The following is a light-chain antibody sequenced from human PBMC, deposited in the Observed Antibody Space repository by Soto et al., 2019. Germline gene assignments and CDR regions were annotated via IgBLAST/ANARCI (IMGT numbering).Light chain of an antibody. CDR1: SGHSNYA. J-gene: IGLJ2*01. CDR3: QTWGAGIVV. Sequence: QSVLTQSPSASASLGASVKLTCTLSSGHSNYAIAWHQQQPEKGPRYLMKLNSDGIHSKGDGIPDRFSGSSSGAERYLTISSLQSEDEADYYCQTWGAGIVVFGGGTKLTVL. CDR2: LNSDGIH. V-gene: IGLV4-69*01.